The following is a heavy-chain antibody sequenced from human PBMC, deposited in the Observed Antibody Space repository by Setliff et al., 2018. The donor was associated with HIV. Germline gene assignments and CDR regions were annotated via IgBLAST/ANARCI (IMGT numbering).Heavy chain of an antibody. D-gene: IGHD3-10*01. CDR1: GGSIRSGSYF. CDR3: ATGENYFGSGSPSVHYYMDV. Sequence: PSETLSLTCNVSGGSIRSGSYFWSWIRQPAGKGLEWIGHIYTTGSTNYNPSFNNRVAISIDTSKNQLSLKVRFVTAADTAVYYCATGENYFGSGSPSVHYYMDVWGKGTTVTVSS. J-gene: IGHJ6*03. CDR2: IYTTGST. V-gene: IGHV4-61*09.